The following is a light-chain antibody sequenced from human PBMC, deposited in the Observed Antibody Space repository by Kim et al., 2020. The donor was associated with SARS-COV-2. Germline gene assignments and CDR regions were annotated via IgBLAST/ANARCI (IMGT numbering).Light chain of an antibody. CDR3: QKFGSSPRA. CDR2: GAT. V-gene: IGKV3-20*01. Sequence: ELVLTQFPGTLSLSPGEKATLSCRASETVSSTYLAWYQQKPGQAPRVVIYGATRRATGIPDRFSGSGSGTDFILTISSLAPEDFAVYYCQKFGSSPRAFGQGTKVDIK. J-gene: IGKJ1*01. CDR1: ETVSSTY.